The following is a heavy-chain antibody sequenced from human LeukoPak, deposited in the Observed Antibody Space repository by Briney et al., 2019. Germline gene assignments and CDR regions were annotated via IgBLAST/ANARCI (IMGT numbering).Heavy chain of an antibody. J-gene: IGHJ6*02. CDR3: ARNDYSPYYYYYGMDV. V-gene: IGHV1-69*13. CDR2: IIPIFGTA. D-gene: IGHD4-11*01. Sequence: SVKVSCKASGGTFSSYAISWVRQAPGQGHEWMGGIIPIFGTANYAQKFQGRVTITADESTSTAYMELSSLRSEDTAVYYCARNDYSPYYYYYGMDVWGQGTTVTVSS. CDR1: GGTFSSYA.